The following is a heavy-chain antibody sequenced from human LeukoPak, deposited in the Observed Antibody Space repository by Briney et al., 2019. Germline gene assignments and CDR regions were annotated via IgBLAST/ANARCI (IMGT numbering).Heavy chain of an antibody. CDR2: ISYDGSNK. V-gene: IGHV3-30*04. D-gene: IGHD5-24*01. CDR1: GFTFSSYA. CDR3: ARALVMANGAFDI. Sequence: GRSLRLSCAASGFTFSSYAMHWVHQAPGKGLEWVAVISYDGSNKYYTDSVKGRFTISRDNSKNTLYLQMNSLRAEDTAVYYCARALVMANGAFDIWGQGTMVTVSS. J-gene: IGHJ3*02.